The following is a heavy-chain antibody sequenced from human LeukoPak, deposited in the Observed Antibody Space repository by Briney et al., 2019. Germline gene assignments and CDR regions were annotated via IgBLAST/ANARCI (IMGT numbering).Heavy chain of an antibody. Sequence: GGSLRLSCAASGFTFSSYAMNWVRQAPGKGLEWVSYISISSSSKYYADSVKGRFTISRDNAKNSLYLQMNSLGAEDTAVYYCARGPPLFDPWGQGTLVTVSS. CDR1: GFTFSSYA. V-gene: IGHV3-48*01. CDR2: ISISSSSK. J-gene: IGHJ5*02. CDR3: ARGPPLFDP.